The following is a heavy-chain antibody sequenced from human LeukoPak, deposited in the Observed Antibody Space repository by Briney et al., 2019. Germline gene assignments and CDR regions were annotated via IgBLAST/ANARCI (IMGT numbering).Heavy chain of an antibody. V-gene: IGHV3-7*01. D-gene: IGHD1-7*01. Sequence: GGSLRLSCAVSGFSFSSQWMTWVRQAPGTGLEWVATINSDGSAKYLVDSVKGRFTISRDNAKNLVYLRMSILRAEDTAVYYCADLGTSDCGQGTLVTVSS. CDR1: GFSFSSQW. CDR3: ADLGTSD. CDR2: INSDGSAK. J-gene: IGHJ4*02.